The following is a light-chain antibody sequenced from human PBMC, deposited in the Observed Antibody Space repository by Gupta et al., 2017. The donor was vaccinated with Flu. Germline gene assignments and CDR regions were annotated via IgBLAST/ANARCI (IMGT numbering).Light chain of an antibody. J-gene: IGLJ2*01. CDR3: CSYTNTNTLVV. Sequence: SALTQPPSVSGSRRQCHHLFRSGTSSDVSAYNYVSWYQQHPGKAPKLKIFEVNNRPSGVSNRFSGSKSGNTASLTISGLRAEDEADYYCCSYTNTNTLVVFGGGTKLTVL. V-gene: IGLV2-14*01. CDR2: EVN. CDR1: SSDVSAYNY.